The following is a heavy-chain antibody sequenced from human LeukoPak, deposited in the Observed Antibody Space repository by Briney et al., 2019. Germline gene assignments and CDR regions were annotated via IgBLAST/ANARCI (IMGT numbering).Heavy chain of an antibody. CDR1: GVSLSSYG. CDR3: ARDLPTDY. V-gene: IGHV3-53*01. Sequence: GGSLRLSCEVTGVSLSSYGMRWVRQAPGKGLEWVSVIYSGGSTYYADSVKGRFTISRDNSKNTLYLQMNSLRAEDTAVYYCARDLPTDYWGQGTLVTVSS. J-gene: IGHJ4*02. CDR2: IYSGGST. D-gene: IGHD2-2*01.